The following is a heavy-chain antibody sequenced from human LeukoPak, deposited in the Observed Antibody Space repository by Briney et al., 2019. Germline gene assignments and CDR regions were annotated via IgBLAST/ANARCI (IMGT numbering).Heavy chain of an antibody. Sequence: SETLFLTCTVSGGSISSSTYYWGWIRQPPGKGLEWIGNIYYGENTYYNPSLKSRVTISIDTSKNQFYLKLSSLTAADTAVYYCARRDDSSGYHKIFDYWGPGTLVTVSS. J-gene: IGHJ4*02. CDR1: GGSISSSTYY. D-gene: IGHD3-22*01. V-gene: IGHV4-39*01. CDR2: IYYGENT. CDR3: ARRDDSSGYHKIFDY.